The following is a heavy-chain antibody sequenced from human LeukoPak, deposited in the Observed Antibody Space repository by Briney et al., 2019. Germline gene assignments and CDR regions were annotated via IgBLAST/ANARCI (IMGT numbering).Heavy chain of an antibody. V-gene: IGHV3-9*01. CDR3: AKDNRRHYTSGPNPDSLH. CDR1: GFTVSSNY. D-gene: IGHD6-19*01. J-gene: IGHJ4*02. CDR2: ISWNSGSI. Sequence: GGSLRLSCAVSGFTVSSNYMNWVRQAPGKGLEWVSGISWNSGSIDYADSVKGRFTISRDNAKNSLYLQMNSLRVEDTAFYYCAKDNRRHYTSGPNPDSLHWGQGALVTVSS.